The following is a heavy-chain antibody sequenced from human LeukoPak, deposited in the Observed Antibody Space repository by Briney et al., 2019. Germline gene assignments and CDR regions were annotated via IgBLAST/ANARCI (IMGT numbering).Heavy chain of an antibody. J-gene: IGHJ4*02. Sequence: GGSPRLSCAASGFTFSSYWMSWVRQAPGKGLEWVANIKQDGSEKYYVDSVKGRFTISRDNAKNSLYLQMNSLRAEDTAVYYCASALDYGDSSFDYWGQGTLVTVSS. CDR1: GFTFSSYW. V-gene: IGHV3-7*02. CDR2: IKQDGSEK. D-gene: IGHD4-17*01. CDR3: ASALDYGDSSFDY.